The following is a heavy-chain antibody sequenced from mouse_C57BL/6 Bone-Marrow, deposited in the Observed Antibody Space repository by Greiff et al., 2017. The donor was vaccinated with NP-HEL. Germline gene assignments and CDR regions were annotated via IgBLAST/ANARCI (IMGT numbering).Heavy chain of an antibody. CDR2: INPYNGDT. V-gene: IGHV1-20*01. CDR3: ARTGLGTTVVAPFDY. J-gene: IGHJ2*01. CDR1: GYSFTGYF. D-gene: IGHD1-1*01. Sequence: EVQLQQSGPELVKPGDSVKISCKASGYSFTGYFMNWVMQSHGKSLEWIGRINPYNGDTFYNQKFKGKATLTVDKSSSTAHMELRSLASEDSAVYYCARTGLGTTVVAPFDYWGQGTTLTVSS.